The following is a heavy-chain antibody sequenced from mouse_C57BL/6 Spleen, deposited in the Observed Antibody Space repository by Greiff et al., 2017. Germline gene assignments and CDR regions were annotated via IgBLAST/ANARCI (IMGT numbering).Heavy chain of an antibody. V-gene: IGHV2-2*01. D-gene: IGHD1-1*01. CDR3: ARNYDYCGSSCDAMDY. CDR2: IWSGGST. J-gene: IGHJ4*01. Sequence: QVQLQQSGPGLVQPSQSLSITCTVSGFSLTSYGVHWVRQSPGKGLEWLGVIWSGGSTDYNAAFISRLSISKDNSKSQVFFKMNSLQADDTAMYYCARNYDYCGSSCDAMDYWGQGTSVTVSS. CDR1: GFSLTSYG.